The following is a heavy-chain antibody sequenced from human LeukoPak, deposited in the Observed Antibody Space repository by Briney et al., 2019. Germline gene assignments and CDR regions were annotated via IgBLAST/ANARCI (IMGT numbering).Heavy chain of an antibody. CDR2: VYSSGST. J-gene: IGHJ4*02. CDR3: AREGVRGFQAVAGPFDY. D-gene: IGHD6-19*01. Sequence: SETLSLTCIVSGGSISGYYCSCIRQPAGKGLEWIGRVYSSGSTNYNPSLKSRVTMSVDTSKNQFSLKLTSMTAADTAVYYCAREGVRGFQAVAGPFDYWGQGTLVTVSS. CDR1: GGSISGYY. V-gene: IGHV4-4*07.